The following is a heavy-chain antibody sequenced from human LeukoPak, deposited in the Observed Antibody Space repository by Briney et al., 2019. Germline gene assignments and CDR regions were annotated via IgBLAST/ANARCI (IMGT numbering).Heavy chain of an antibody. CDR3: ARYKQGWYFDL. Sequence: SETLSLTCTVSGGPISSYYWSWIRQPPGKGLEWIGDIYYSGSTNYNPSLKSRVTISVDTSKNQFSLKLSSVTAADTAVYFCARYKQGWYFDLWGRGTLVTVSS. D-gene: IGHD1-14*01. CDR2: IYYSGST. J-gene: IGHJ2*01. V-gene: IGHV4-59*01. CDR1: GGPISSYY.